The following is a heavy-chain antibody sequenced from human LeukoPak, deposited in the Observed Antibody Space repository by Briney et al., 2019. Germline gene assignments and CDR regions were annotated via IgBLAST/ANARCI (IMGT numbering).Heavy chain of an antibody. J-gene: IGHJ4*02. CDR1: GYTFTRYH. Sequence: ASVKVSCKASGYTFTRYHIHWVRQAPGQGPEWMGRINPYSGDTNFAQKFQGRVTMTRDTSITTAYMDLSSLTPDDTAVYFCARDQGSLTRSWYTGYWGQGTQVTVSS. CDR3: ARDQGSLTRSWYTGY. CDR2: INPYSGDT. D-gene: IGHD6-13*01. V-gene: IGHV1-2*06.